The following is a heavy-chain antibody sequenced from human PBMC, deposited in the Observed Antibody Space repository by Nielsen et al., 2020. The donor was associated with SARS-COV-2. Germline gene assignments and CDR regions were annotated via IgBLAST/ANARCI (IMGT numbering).Heavy chain of an antibody. CDR3: ARGYYTVDF. J-gene: IGHJ4*02. CDR2: SRYSYYT. Sequence: SETLSLTCTVSGDSVTGDYYWSWVRQPPGKGLEWMGLSRYSYYTYYNPSLQSRVTISLGTSRNQFSLNLKSVTSADTTVYYCARGYYTVDFLGRGTLVTVSS. V-gene: IGHV4-61*08. D-gene: IGHD3-3*01. CDR1: GDSVTGDYY.